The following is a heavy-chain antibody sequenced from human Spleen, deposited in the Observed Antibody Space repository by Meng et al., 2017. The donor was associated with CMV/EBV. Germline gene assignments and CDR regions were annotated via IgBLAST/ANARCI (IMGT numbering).Heavy chain of an antibody. V-gene: IGHV4-34*01. CDR3: VRGLGRVDY. CDR2: INHSGST. Sequence: SETLSLTCAVYGGSFSGYYWSWIRQPPGKGLEWIGEINHSGSTNYNPSLKSRVTISVDTSKNQFSLKVSSVTAADTAVYYCVRGLGRVDYWGQGTLVTVSS. CDR1: GGSFSGYY. D-gene: IGHD1-26*01. J-gene: IGHJ4*02.